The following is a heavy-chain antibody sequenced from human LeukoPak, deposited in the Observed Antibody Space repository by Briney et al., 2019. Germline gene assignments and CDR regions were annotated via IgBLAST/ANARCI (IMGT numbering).Heavy chain of an antibody. J-gene: IGHJ4*02. D-gene: IGHD5-18*01. Sequence: GASVKVSCKASGYTFTGYYMHWVRQAPGQGLEWMGWINPNSGGTNYAQKFQGRVTMTRDTSISTAYMELSRLRSDDTAVYYCARDQGRIGTAMVTWGPGYFDYWGQGTLVTVSS. CDR3: ARDQGRIGTAMVTWGPGYFDY. V-gene: IGHV1-2*02. CDR1: GYTFTGYY. CDR2: INPNSGGT.